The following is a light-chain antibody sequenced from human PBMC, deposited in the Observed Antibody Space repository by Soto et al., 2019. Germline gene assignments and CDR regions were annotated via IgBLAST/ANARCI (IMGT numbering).Light chain of an antibody. J-gene: IGLJ1*01. Sequence: QSVLAQPASVSGSPGQSVTISCTGTSSDVGAYNSVSWYQQHPDKAPQLMIYKGTQRPSGVSNRFSGSTSGNAASLTISGLQAGDEAHYFCCSSEPESTYVFGTGTKVTVL. CDR2: KGT. V-gene: IGLV2-23*01. CDR1: SSDVGAYNS. CDR3: CSSEPESTYV.